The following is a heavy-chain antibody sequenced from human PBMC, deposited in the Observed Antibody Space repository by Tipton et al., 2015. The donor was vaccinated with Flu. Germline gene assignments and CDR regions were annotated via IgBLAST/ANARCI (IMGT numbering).Heavy chain of an antibody. V-gene: IGHV4-39*07. Sequence: TLSLTCTVSGGSISSSSYYWGWIRQPPGKGLEWIGSIYYSGSTYYNPSLKSRVTISVDTSKNQFSLKLGSVTAADTAVYYCAREGRREQLALDYWGQGTLVTVSS. J-gene: IGHJ4*02. CDR1: GGSISSSSYY. CDR2: IYYSGST. CDR3: AREGRREQLALDY. D-gene: IGHD6-6*01.